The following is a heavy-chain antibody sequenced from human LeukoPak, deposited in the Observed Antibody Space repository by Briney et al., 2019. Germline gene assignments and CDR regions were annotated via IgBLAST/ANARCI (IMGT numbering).Heavy chain of an antibody. CDR1: GGSISSNY. D-gene: IGHD5-12*01. CDR2: IYYSGST. CDR3: ARGVAGYGPYDY. J-gene: IGHJ4*02. Sequence: SETLSLTCTVSGGSISSNYWSWIRQPPGKGLEWIGDIYYSGSTNYNPSLKSRVTISLDTPKNQFSLRLNSVTAADTAVYYCARGVAGYGPYDYWGQGTLVTVSS. V-gene: IGHV4-59*01.